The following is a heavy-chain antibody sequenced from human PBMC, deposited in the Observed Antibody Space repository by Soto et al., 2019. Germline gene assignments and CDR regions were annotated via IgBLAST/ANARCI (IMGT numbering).Heavy chain of an antibody. CDR2: IYYSGST. V-gene: IGHV4-31*03. CDR3: ATLPLGYCSGGSCRNGNDY. CDR1: GGSISSGGYY. D-gene: IGHD2-15*01. Sequence: SETLSLTCTVSGGSISSGGYYWSWIRQHPGKGLEWIGYIYYSGSTYYNPSLKSRVTISVDTSKNQFSLRLSSVTAADTAVYYCATLPLGYCSGGSCRNGNDYGGQGTLVTVPS. J-gene: IGHJ4*02.